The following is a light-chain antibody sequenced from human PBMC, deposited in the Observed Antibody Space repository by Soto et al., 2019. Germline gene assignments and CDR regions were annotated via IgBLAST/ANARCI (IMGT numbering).Light chain of an antibody. J-gene: IGKJ1*01. CDR3: QQYGISPPWT. CDR2: GAS. V-gene: IGKV3-20*01. CDR1: QSISSTY. Sequence: EIGWTQSPGTLSLSPGERATLSCRASQSISSTYLAWYQQKPGQDPRLLIYGASSRDTGIPDRFSGSGSGTDFLLTISRLEPEDFAVYYCQQYGISPPWTFGQRTKVEIK.